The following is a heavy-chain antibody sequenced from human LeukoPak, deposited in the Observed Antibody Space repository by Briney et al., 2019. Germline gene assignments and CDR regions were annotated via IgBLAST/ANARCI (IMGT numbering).Heavy chain of an antibody. CDR2: IYYSGST. D-gene: IGHD3-16*01. V-gene: IGHV4-39*01. J-gene: IGHJ4*02. CDR1: GGSISSSSYF. CDR3: ARLITAFQAFDS. Sequence: PSETLSLTCTVSGGSISSSSYFWAWIRQPPGKGLEWIGSIYYSGSTYYNPSLNSRVTISVDTSKNQFSLNLSSVTAADTAVYYCARLITAFQAFDSWGQGTLVTVSS.